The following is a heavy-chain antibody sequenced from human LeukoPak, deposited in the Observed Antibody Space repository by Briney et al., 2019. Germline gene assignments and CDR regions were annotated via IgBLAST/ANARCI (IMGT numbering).Heavy chain of an antibody. D-gene: IGHD1-26*01. J-gene: IGHJ4*02. CDR1: GASISSPAYW. Sequence: PSETLSLTCTVSGASISSPAYWWSWIRQPPGKGLEWIGYIYHSGSTNYNPSLKSRVTISVDTSKNQFSLKLSSVTAADTAVYYCASTPSWDLDYWGLGTLVTVSS. CDR3: ASTPSWDLDY. CDR2: IYHSGST. V-gene: IGHV4-30-2*01.